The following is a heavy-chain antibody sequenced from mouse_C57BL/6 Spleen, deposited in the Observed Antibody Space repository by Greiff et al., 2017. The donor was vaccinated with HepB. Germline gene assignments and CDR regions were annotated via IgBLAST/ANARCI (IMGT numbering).Heavy chain of an antibody. CDR2: IDPNSGGT. CDR3: ALYDGYLDYYAMDY. V-gene: IGHV1-72*01. Sequence: QVQLQQPGAELVKPGASVKLSCKASGYTFTSYWMHWVKQRPGRSLEWIGRIDPNSGGTKYNEKFKSKATLTVDKPSSTAYMQLSSLTSEDSAVYYCALYDGYLDYYAMDYCGQGTSVTVSS. CDR1: GYTFTSYW. J-gene: IGHJ4*01. D-gene: IGHD2-3*01.